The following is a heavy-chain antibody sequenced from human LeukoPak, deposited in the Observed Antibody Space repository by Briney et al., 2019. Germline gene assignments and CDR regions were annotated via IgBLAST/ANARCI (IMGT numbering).Heavy chain of an antibody. Sequence: GGSLRLSCAASGFTFSSYEMNWVRQAPGKGLEWVSSISSSLSYIYHADSVKGRFTISRDNSKNTLYLQMNSLRAEDTAVYYCAKASAMIVVVSKHFDYWGQGTLVTVSS. V-gene: IGHV3-21*04. CDR3: AKASAMIVVVSKHFDY. CDR1: GFTFSSYE. J-gene: IGHJ4*02. CDR2: ISSSLSYI. D-gene: IGHD3-22*01.